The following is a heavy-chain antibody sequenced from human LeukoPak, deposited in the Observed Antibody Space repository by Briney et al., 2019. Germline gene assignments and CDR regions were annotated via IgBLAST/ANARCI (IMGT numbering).Heavy chain of an antibody. Sequence: GGSLRLSCAASGFTFSSYGMHWVRQAPGKGLEWVAVISYDGSNKYYADSVKGRFTISRDNSKNTLYLQMNSLRGDDTAVYYCARAATQNWFDPWGQGTLVTVSS. CDR3: ARAATQNWFDP. CDR1: GFTFSSYG. CDR2: ISYDGSNK. D-gene: IGHD2-15*01. J-gene: IGHJ5*02. V-gene: IGHV3-30*03.